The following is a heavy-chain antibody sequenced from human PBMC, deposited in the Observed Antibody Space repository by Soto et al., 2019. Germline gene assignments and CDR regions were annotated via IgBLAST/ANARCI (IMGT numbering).Heavy chain of an antibody. CDR1: GGSICSAGYY. V-gene: IGHV4-31*11. Sequence: SETLSLTCAVSGGSICSAGYYWRWIRQHPGKGLEWIGYIYYSGSTYYNPSLKSRVTISVDTSKNQFSLKLSSVTAADTAVYYCARELNWFDPWGQGTLVTVSS. CDR2: IYYSGST. CDR3: ARELNWFDP. J-gene: IGHJ5*02.